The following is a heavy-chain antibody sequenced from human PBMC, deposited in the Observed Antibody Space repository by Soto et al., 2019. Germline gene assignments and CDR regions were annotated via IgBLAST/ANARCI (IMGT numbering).Heavy chain of an antibody. CDR2: ISRSGSTI. D-gene: IGHD3-3*01. CDR3: ARSLPLRTTFGVAEYYFDY. Sequence: GGSLRLSCAASGFTFSDHYMSWIRQAPGMGLEWVSYISRSGSTIYYADSVKGRFTISRDNAKNSLSLQMNSLRAEDTAVYYCARSLPLRTTFGVAEYYFDYWGQGTLVTVSS. CDR1: GFTFSDHY. V-gene: IGHV3-11*01. J-gene: IGHJ4*02.